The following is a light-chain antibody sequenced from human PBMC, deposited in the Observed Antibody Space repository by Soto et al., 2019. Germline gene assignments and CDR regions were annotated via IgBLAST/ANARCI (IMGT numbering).Light chain of an antibody. CDR1: SSDVGGYDY. CDR3: SSYRSNTVV. Sequence: QSVLTQPASVSGSPGQSITISCTRTSSDVGGYDYVSWYQHHPGKVPKLMIYEVSNRPSGVSNRFSGSKSGNTASLTISGLQAEDEADYYCSSYRSNTVVFGGGTKLTVL. V-gene: IGLV2-14*01. CDR2: EVS. J-gene: IGLJ2*01.